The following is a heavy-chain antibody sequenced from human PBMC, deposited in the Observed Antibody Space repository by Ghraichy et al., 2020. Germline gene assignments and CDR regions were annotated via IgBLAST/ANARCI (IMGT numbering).Heavy chain of an antibody. CDR3: ARDLTTSDY. J-gene: IGHJ4*02. V-gene: IGHV3-74*01. CDR1: GFTFTNYW. Sequence: GSLRLSCAVSGFTFTNYWMHWVRQAPGKGLVWLSRISIDGSTTTYAGSVRGRFTISRDNAKNTLYLQMNSLRAEDTAVYYCARDLTTSDYWGQGTLVTVSS. CDR2: ISIDGSTT. D-gene: IGHD4-17*01.